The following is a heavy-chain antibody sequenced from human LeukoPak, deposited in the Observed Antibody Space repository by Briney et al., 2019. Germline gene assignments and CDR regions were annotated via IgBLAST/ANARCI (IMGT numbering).Heavy chain of an antibody. CDR1: GFTFSNAW. CDR2: IKSKTDGGTT. V-gene: IGHV3-15*01. D-gene: IGHD3-10*01. J-gene: IGHJ4*02. CDR3: TTGVVWDGSGSYYYPFDY. Sequence: KPGGSLRLSCAASGFTFSNAWMSWVRQAPGKGLEWVGRIKSKTDGGTTDYAAPVKGRFTISRDDSKNTLYLQMNSLKTEDTAVYYCTTGVVWDGSGSYYYPFDYWGQGTLVTVSS.